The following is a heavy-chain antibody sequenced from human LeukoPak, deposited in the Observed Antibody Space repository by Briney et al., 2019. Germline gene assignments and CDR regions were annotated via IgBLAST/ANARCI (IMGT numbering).Heavy chain of an antibody. D-gene: IGHD5-18*01. CDR1: GFTFSSYP. CDR3: ARDLGYSYGRYDY. V-gene: IGHV3-64*02. J-gene: IGHJ4*02. Sequence: GGSLRLSCAASGFTFSSYPMHWVRQAPGKGLGYVSGISSNGGNTYYADSVKGRFTISRDNSKNTLYLQMGSLRGEDMAVYYCARDLGYSYGRYDYWGQGTLVTVSS. CDR2: ISSNGGNT.